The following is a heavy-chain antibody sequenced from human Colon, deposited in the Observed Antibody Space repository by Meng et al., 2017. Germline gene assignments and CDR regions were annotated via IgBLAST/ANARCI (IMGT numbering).Heavy chain of an antibody. D-gene: IGHD6-13*01. Sequence: QVQLQERGPGLGKPSGTLPLTCAFSGDSISSGNGWTWVRQPPGKGLEWIGEIYPSGRTSSNPSLQGRVTILLDKSKNQFSLELNSVTAADTAIYFCARKRTSPGTLGFDYWGQGTLVTVSS. J-gene: IGHJ4*02. CDR3: ARKRTSPGTLGFDY. CDR2: IYPSGRT. V-gene: IGHV4-4*02. CDR1: GDSISSGNG.